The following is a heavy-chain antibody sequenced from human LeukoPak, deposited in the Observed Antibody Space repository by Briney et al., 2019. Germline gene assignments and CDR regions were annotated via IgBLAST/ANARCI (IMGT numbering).Heavy chain of an antibody. J-gene: IGHJ5*02. Sequence: PWGSLGLSCAASGFPFNDYYLSWIRQAPGKGLEWVSYISSSGSNIYYADSVKGRFTISRDNAKNSLYLQMNSLRAEDTAVYYCARDMPKQDIVVVPAAIPEVPVFDPWGQGTLVTVSS. D-gene: IGHD2-2*02. V-gene: IGHV3-11*01. CDR3: ARDMPKQDIVVVPAAIPEVPVFDP. CDR1: GFPFNDYY. CDR2: ISSSGSNI.